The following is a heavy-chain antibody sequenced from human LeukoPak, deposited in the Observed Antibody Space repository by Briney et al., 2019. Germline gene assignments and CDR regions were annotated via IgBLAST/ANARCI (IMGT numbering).Heavy chain of an antibody. J-gene: IGHJ4*02. CDR1: GGTFSSYA. Sequence: GASVKVSCKASGGTFSSYAISWVRQAPGQGLEWMGRIIPILDIANYAQKFQGRVTITADKSTSTAYMGLSSLRSEDTAVYYCARDPAATAGVAAAGSYYFDYWGQGTLVTVSS. CDR2: IIPILDIA. D-gene: IGHD6-13*01. CDR3: ARDPAATAGVAAAGSYYFDY. V-gene: IGHV1-69*04.